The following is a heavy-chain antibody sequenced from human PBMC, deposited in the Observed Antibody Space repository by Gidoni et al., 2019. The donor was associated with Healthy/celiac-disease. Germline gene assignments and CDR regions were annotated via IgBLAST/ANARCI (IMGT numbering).Heavy chain of an antibody. V-gene: IGHV3-30*18. CDR2: ISYDGSNK. D-gene: IGHD3-22*01. J-gene: IGHJ4*02. CDR3: AKGSINPDYYDSSGYSVAFDY. Sequence: QVQLVESGGGVVQLGRSLRLSCAASGFTFSSYGMHWVRQAPGKGLEWVAVISYDGSNKYYADSVKGRFTISRDNSKNTLYLQMNSLRAEDTAVYYCAKGSINPDYYDSSGYSVAFDYWGQGTLVTVSS. CDR1: GFTFSSYG.